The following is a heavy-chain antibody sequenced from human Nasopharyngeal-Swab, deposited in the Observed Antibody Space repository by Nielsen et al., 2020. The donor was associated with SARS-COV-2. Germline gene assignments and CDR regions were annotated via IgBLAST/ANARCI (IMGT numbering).Heavy chain of an antibody. CDR3: AKANQLFWFGEFRNDAFDL. CDR2: ISYEGGKK. J-gene: IGHJ3*01. D-gene: IGHD3-10*01. CDR1: GFSFNNYG. V-gene: IGHV3-30*18. Sequence: GESLKISCAASGFSFNNYGMHWVRLAPGKGLEWVAVISYEGGKKYYADFVKGRFTISRDYSKNTLYLQMNSLRPEDTAVYYCAKANQLFWFGEFRNDAFDLWGHGTMVTVSS.